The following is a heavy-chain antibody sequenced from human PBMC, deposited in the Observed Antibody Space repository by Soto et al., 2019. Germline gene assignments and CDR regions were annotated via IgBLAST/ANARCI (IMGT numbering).Heavy chain of an antibody. CDR3: ARGSGPMIEWH. J-gene: IGHJ4*02. D-gene: IGHD3-22*01. V-gene: IGHV1-3*01. Sequence: ASVKVSCKASGYTFTSYAMHWVRQAPGQRLEWMGWINAGNGKTKYSQKFQGRVTITRDTSASTAYMELSSLRSEDTAVYYCARGSGPMIEWHWGQGTLVTVSS. CDR2: INAGNGKT. CDR1: GYTFTSYA.